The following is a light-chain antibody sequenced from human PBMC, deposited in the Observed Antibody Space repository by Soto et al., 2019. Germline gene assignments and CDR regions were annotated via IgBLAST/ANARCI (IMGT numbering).Light chain of an antibody. J-gene: IGLJ1*01. V-gene: IGLV2-8*01. CDR1: STDIGTYNS. Sequence: QSALTQPASVSGSPGRSITISCTGTSTDIGTYNSVSWYQHHPGKAPKLLIFEVIDRPSGVPDRFSGSKSGNTASLTVSGLQAEDEADYYCCSYGDNNYFVFGSGTKLTVL. CDR3: CSYGDNNYFV. CDR2: EVI.